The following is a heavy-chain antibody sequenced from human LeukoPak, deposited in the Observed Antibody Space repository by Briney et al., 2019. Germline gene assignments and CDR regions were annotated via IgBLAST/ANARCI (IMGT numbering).Heavy chain of an antibody. CDR2: ISSSSSYI. D-gene: IGHD3-10*01. CDR1: GFTFSSYS. CDR3: ARDRPVVPAPLWFGELWRDFDY. J-gene: IGHJ4*02. Sequence: PGGSLRLSCAASGFTFSSYSMNWVRQAPGRGLEWVSSISSSSSYIYYADSVKGRFTISRDNAKNSLYLQMNSLRAEDTAVYYCARDRPVVPAPLWFGELWRDFDYWGRGTLVTVSS. V-gene: IGHV3-21*01.